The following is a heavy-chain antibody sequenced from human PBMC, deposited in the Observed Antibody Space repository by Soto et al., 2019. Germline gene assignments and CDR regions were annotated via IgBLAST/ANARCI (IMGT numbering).Heavy chain of an antibody. Sequence: PSETLSLTCAVSGGSISSSNWYSWVRQPPGKGLEWIGEIYHSGSANYNPSLKSRVTISVEKSKNQFSLKLSSVTAADTAVYYCARVEITMVRGVIITRYFDYWGQGTLVTVSS. D-gene: IGHD3-10*01. V-gene: IGHV4-4*02. CDR2: IYHSGSA. J-gene: IGHJ4*02. CDR3: ARVEITMVRGVIITRYFDY. CDR1: GGSISSSNW.